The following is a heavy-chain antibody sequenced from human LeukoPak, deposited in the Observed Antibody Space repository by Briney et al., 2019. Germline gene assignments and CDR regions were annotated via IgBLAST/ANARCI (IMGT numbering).Heavy chain of an antibody. CDR3: AKGVKRQLFQHYFDY. V-gene: IGHV3-23*01. Sequence: GGSLRLSCAASGFDFSSQWMSWVRQAPGKGLEWVSYISSSGSTIYYADSVKGRFTISRDNSKNTLYLQMNSLRAEDTAVYYCAKGVKRQLFQHYFDYWGQGTLVTVSS. CDR2: ISSSGSTI. CDR1: GFDFSSQW. J-gene: IGHJ4*02. D-gene: IGHD6-13*01.